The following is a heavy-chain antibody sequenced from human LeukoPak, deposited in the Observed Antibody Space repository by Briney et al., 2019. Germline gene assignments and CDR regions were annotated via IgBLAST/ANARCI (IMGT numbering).Heavy chain of an antibody. CDR2: ISYDGHDK. CDR3: ARDFFPIVDSTWYEIGY. CDR1: GFTFNDYA. D-gene: IGHD2-21*01. Sequence: QSGGSLRLSCAASGFTFNDYAMYWVRQAPGKGLEWVTLISYDGHDKSYADSVRGRFTISRDNSRNTLYLQMDSLRSEDTAVYYCARDFFPIVDSTWYEIGYWGQGTLVTVSS. J-gene: IGHJ4*02. V-gene: IGHV3-30-3*01.